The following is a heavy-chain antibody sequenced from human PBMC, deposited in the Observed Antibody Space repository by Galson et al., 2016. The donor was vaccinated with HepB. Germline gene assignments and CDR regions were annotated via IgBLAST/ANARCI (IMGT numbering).Heavy chain of an antibody. CDR3: ARENSSGWGGVGY. CDR1: GGSISSSSYY. CDR2: IYYSGST. Sequence: SETMSPTCTVSGGSISSSSYYWGWIRQPPGKGLEWIGSIYYSGSTSYNPPLKSRVTISVDTSKNQFSLTLSSVTAADTAESYCARENSSGWGGVGYWGQGTLVTVSS. D-gene: IGHD6-19*01. V-gene: IGHV4-39*07. J-gene: IGHJ4*02.